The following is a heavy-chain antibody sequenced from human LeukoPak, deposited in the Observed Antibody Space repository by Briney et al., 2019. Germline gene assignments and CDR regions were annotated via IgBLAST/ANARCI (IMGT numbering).Heavy chain of an antibody. CDR3: ARHRFVGSNSCPGH. J-gene: IGHJ4*02. V-gene: IGHV5-51*01. Sequence: GESLKISCKGSGYSFTTYWIGWVRQTPGKALEWMGIINPTDSNVRYNPSFEGQVTISVDKSISTAYLQWSSLKASDTAMYYCARHRFVGSNSCPGHWGQGTLVTVSS. D-gene: IGHD6-13*01. CDR2: INPTDSNV. CDR1: GYSFTTYW.